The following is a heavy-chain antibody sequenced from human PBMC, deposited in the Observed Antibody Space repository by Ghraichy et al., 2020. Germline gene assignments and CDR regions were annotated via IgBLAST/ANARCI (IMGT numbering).Heavy chain of an antibody. CDR2: ISSSGSNI. CDR1: GFTFSDYY. CDR3: ARGRCSSTSCYGYNWFDP. D-gene: IGHD2-2*01. Sequence: GALRLSCADSGFTFSDYYMSWIRQAPGKGLEWVSYISSSGSNIYYADSVKGRFTISRDNAKNSLYLQMNSLRAEDTAVYYCARGRCSSTSCYGYNWFDPWGQGTLVTVSS. J-gene: IGHJ5*02. V-gene: IGHV3-11*01.